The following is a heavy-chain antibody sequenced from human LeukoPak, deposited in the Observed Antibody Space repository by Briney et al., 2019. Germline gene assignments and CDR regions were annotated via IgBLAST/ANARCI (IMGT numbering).Heavy chain of an antibody. CDR2: ISGGGSST. V-gene: IGHV3-23*01. CDR1: GFTFTNYG. D-gene: IGHD2-8*02. J-gene: IGHJ4*02. CDR3: AKSPGYWAHDY. Sequence: GGSLRLSCAASGFTFTNYGLSWVRQAPGKGLEWVSAISGGGSSTQYADSVKGRFTISKVNSKNTLYLQMNSLRADDTALYYCAKSPGYWAHDYWGQGTLVTVSS.